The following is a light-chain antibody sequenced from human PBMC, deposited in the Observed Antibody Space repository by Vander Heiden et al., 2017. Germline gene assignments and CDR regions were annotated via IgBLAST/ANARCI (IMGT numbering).Light chain of an antibody. J-gene: IGLJ3*02. CDR1: NSNVGKNR. CDR2: DNN. Sequence: QSVLPQPPSVSAAPGQWVTISCSGSNSNVGKNRVAWYQQLPGTAPKLLIYDNNKRPSETPDRFSASKSGTSATLGITGLQTGDEADYYCGTWDTRLRAWVFGGGTTLAVL. V-gene: IGLV1-51*01. CDR3: GTWDTRLRAWV.